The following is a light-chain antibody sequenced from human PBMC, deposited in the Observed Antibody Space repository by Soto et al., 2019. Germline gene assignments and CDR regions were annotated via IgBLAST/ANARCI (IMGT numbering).Light chain of an antibody. CDR3: HQNNKWPQT. CDR2: GAS. V-gene: IGKV3-15*01. Sequence: EIVMTQSPATLSVSPGERATLSCRASQSVSSNLAWYQQRRGQAHRLLIYGASTRHTGIPTRFSGSESGTEFTLTISRLQSEDSAVYYCHQNNKWPQTFGQGNKLEIK. CDR1: QSVSSN. J-gene: IGKJ2*01.